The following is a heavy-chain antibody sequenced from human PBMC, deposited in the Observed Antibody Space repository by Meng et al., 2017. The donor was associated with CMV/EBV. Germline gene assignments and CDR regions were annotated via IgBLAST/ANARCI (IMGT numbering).Heavy chain of an antibody. CDR2: ISWNSGSI. J-gene: IGHJ4*02. CDR1: GFTFDDYA. D-gene: IGHD1-26*01. Sequence: SLKISCAASGFTFDDYAMHWVRQAPGKGLKWVSGISWNSGSIGYADSVKGRFTISRDNAKSSLYLQMNSLRAEDTALYYCAKVHPSGGSYYVGPVDYWGQGTLVTVSS. CDR3: AKVHPSGGSYYVGPVDY. V-gene: IGHV3-9*01.